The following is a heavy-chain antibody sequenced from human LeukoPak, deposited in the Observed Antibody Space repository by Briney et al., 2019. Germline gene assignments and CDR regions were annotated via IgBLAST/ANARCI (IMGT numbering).Heavy chain of an antibody. Sequence: PSETLSLTCTVSGGSIRSSYYYWGWIRQPPGKGLEWIGYIYYSGSTYYNPSLKSRVTISVDTSKNQFSLKLSSVTAADTAVYYCARDLYCSSTSCNIGGYGMDVWGQGTPVTVSS. CDR1: GGSIRSSYYY. J-gene: IGHJ6*02. CDR2: IYYSGST. D-gene: IGHD2-2*01. V-gene: IGHV4-30-4*08. CDR3: ARDLYCSSTSCNIGGYGMDV.